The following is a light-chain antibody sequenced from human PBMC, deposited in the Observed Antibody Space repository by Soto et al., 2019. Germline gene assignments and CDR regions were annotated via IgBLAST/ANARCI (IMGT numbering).Light chain of an antibody. CDR2: DVS. J-gene: IGLJ2*01. CDR3: TSYASSSTLV. V-gene: IGLV2-14*01. Sequence: QSALTQPASVSGSPGQSITISCTGTSSDVGGYNYVSWYQQHPGKAPKLMIFDVSNRPSWISNRFSGSKSGNTASLTISGLQAEDEADYYCTSYASSSTLVIGGGTKVTVL. CDR1: SSDVGGYNY.